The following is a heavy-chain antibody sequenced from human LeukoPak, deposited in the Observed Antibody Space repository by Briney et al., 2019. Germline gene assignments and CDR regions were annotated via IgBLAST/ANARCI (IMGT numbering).Heavy chain of an antibody. D-gene: IGHD1-26*01. CDR1: GFTFSSYA. J-gene: IGHJ5*02. Sequence: GGSLRLSCAASGFTFSSYAMSWVRQAPGKGLGWVSAISGSGGSTYYADSVKGRFTISRDNSKNTLYLQMNSLRAEDTAVYYCAKDLGKTQWELPPWWFDPWGQGTLVTVSS. V-gene: IGHV3-23*01. CDR2: ISGSGGST. CDR3: AKDLGKTQWELPPWWFDP.